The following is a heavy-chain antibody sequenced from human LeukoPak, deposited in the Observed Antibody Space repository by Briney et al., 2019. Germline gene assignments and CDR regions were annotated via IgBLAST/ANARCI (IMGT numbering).Heavy chain of an antibody. CDR3: AKGYNYAYGWFDP. CDR1: GGSISTYY. D-gene: IGHD5-18*01. CDR2: INYSGST. V-gene: IGHV4-59*01. J-gene: IGHJ5*02. Sequence: SETLSLTCTVSGGSISTYYWSLIRQSPGKGLEWIGYINYSGSTNYNPSLKGRVTMSVDTSKNQVSLKLSSVTAADTAVYYCAKGYNYAYGWFDPWGQGTLVTVSS.